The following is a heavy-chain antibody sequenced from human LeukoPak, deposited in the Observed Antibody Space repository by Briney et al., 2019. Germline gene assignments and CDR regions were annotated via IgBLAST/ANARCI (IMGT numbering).Heavy chain of an antibody. CDR2: IYTSGST. J-gene: IGHJ4*02. Sequence: PSETLSLTCTVSSYSIISGYYWSWIRQPAGKGLEWIGRIYTSGSTNYNPSLKSRVTISVDTSKNQFSLKLSSVTAADTAVYYCARVDNCGGDCYSFGYWGQGTLVTVSS. CDR1: SYSIISGYY. D-gene: IGHD2-21*01. V-gene: IGHV4-4*07. CDR3: ARVDNCGGDCYSFGY.